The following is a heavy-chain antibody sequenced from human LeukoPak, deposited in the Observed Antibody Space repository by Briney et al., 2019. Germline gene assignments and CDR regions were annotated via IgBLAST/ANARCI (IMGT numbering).Heavy chain of an antibody. CDR1: GYTFTSYG. Sequence: SVKVSCKASGYTFTSYGISWVRQAPGQGLEWMGWISAYNGNTNYAQKLQGRVTMTTDTSTSTAYMELSSLRSEDTAVYYCARDRSSGPEPDAFDIWGQGTMVTVSS. J-gene: IGHJ3*02. V-gene: IGHV1-18*01. CDR2: ISAYNGNT. D-gene: IGHD6-19*01. CDR3: ARDRSSGPEPDAFDI.